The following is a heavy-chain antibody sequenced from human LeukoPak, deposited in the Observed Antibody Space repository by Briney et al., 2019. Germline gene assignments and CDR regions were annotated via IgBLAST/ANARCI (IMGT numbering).Heavy chain of an antibody. CDR3: AKDQQLVGAYAFDI. CDR2: ISYDGSNR. J-gene: IGHJ3*02. V-gene: IGHV3-30*04. Sequence: GGSLRLSCAASGFTFSSYAMHWVRQAPGKGLEWVAVISYDGSNRYYADSVKGRFTISRGNAKNSLYLQMNSLRAEDTALYYCAKDQQLVGAYAFDIWGQGTMVTVSS. CDR1: GFTFSSYA. D-gene: IGHD1-26*01.